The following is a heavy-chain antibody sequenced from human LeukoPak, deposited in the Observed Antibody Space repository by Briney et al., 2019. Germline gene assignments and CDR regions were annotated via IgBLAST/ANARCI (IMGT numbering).Heavy chain of an antibody. CDR3: ARAPPALRYFDWLSDAFDI. D-gene: IGHD3-9*01. J-gene: IGHJ3*02. V-gene: IGHV4-59*01. CDR1: GGSISSYY. Sequence: SETLSLTCTVSGGSISSYYWSWIRQPPGKGLEWIGYIYYSGSTNYNPSLKSRVTISVDTSKNQLSLKLSSVTAADTAVYYCARAPPALRYFDWLSDAFDIWGQGTMVTVSS. CDR2: IYYSGST.